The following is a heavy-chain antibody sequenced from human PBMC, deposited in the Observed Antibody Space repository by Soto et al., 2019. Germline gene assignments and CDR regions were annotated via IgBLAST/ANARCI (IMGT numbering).Heavy chain of an antibody. CDR3: AKAAAQLLRNFDY. V-gene: IGHV3-11*04. Sequence: GGSLRLSCAASGFTFSDYYMSWIRQAPGKGLEWVSYISSSGSTIYYADSVKGRFTISRDNAKNSLYLQMNSLRAEDTAVYYCAKAAAQLLRNFDYWGQGTLVTVSS. J-gene: IGHJ4*02. CDR1: GFTFSDYY. CDR2: ISSSGSTI. D-gene: IGHD2-2*01.